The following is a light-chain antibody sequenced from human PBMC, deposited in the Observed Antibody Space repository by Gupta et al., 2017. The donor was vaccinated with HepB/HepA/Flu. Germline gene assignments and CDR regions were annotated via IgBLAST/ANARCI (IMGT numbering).Light chain of an antibody. CDR3: SEWDSSLRAQV. J-gene: IGLJ2*01. CDR2: NKN. Sequence: QAGLTQPPSVSKGLRQTATLTCTGNSNNVGNQGAAWLQQHQGHPPKLLSYNKNNRPSGISERFSESRSGNTASLTINGLQPEDEADYYCSEWDSSLRAQVFGGGTKLTVL. V-gene: IGLV10-54*04. CDR1: SNNVGNQG.